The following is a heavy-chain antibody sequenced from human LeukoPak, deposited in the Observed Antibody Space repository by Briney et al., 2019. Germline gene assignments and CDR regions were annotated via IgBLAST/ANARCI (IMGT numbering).Heavy chain of an antibody. J-gene: IGHJ3*02. CDR1: GVXISSYY. CDR3: ATGGVVVTNDAFDM. D-gene: IGHD2-8*02. V-gene: IGHV4-59*01. Sequence: PSETLSLTCAVSGVXISSYYCSWIRQPPGKGLEWIAYIHYSGNTKYNPSLKSRVTISVDTSKNQFSLKLSSVTAADTAVYYCATGGVVVTNDAFDMWGQGTMVTVSS. CDR2: IHYSGNT.